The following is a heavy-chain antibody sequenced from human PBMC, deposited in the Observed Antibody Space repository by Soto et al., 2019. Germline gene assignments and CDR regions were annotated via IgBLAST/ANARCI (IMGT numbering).Heavy chain of an antibody. D-gene: IGHD2-15*01. V-gene: IGHV3-15*07. CDR1: RFNFSAAW. Sequence: EMQLVQSGGGLVKPGGSLRLSCVASRFNFSAAWLNWIRQAPGKGLEWVGRIKPKSEGETADYTAPVRGRFTISRDDSQTTLHLQMDSLKTEDTAVYYCATVSYCSGPTWGMGVLVTVSS. J-gene: IGHJ4*02. CDR3: ATVSYCSGPT. CDR2: IKPKSEGETA.